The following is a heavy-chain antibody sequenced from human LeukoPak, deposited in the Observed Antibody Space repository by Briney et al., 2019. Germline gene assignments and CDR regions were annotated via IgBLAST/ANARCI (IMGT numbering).Heavy chain of an antibody. Sequence: ASVKVSCKASGYTFTGYYMHWVRQAPGQGLERMGWINPNSGGTNYAQKFQGRVTMTRDTSISTAYMELSRLRSDDTAVYYCARDEKLNYDSSGYASENFDYWGQGTLVTVSS. CDR3: ARDEKLNYDSSGYASENFDY. CDR1: GYTFTGYY. V-gene: IGHV1-2*02. D-gene: IGHD3-22*01. J-gene: IGHJ4*02. CDR2: INPNSGGT.